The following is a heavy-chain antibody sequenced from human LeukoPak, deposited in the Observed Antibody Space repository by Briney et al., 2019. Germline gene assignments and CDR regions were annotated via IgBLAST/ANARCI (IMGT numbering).Heavy chain of an antibody. J-gene: IGHJ4*02. CDR1: GYTFTDSY. CDR2: INPNAGDA. Sequence: ASLKVSCKTSGYTFTDSYMHWVRQAPGQGLEWIGWINPNAGDATYAQGFHGRVTMTRDTSISTVYMELNSLKLDDTAVYYCTREGRVGVPFDYWGQGTLVTVSS. D-gene: IGHD2-15*01. CDR3: TREGRVGVPFDY. V-gene: IGHV1-2*02.